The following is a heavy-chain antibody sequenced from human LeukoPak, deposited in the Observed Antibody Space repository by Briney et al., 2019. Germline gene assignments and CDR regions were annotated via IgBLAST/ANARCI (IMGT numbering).Heavy chain of an antibody. CDR3: ARDEYYYDSSGSPHNWFDP. CDR1: GGSISSYY. CDR2: IYTSGST. J-gene: IGHJ5*02. Sequence: SETLSLTCTVSGGSISSYYWSWIRQPAGKGLEWIGRIYTSGSTNYNPSLKSRVTISVDTSKNQFSLKLSSVTAADTAVYYCARDEYYYDSSGSPHNWFDPWGQGTLVTVSS. V-gene: IGHV4-4*07. D-gene: IGHD3-22*01.